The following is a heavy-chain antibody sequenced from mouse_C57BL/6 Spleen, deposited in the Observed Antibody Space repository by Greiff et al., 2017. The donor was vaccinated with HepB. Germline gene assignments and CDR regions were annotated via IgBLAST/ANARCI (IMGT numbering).Heavy chain of an antibody. Sequence: VQLQQSGPELVKPGASVKISCKASGYTFTDYYMNWVKQSHGKSLEWIGDINPNNGGTSYNQKFKGKATLTVDKSSSTAYMELRSLTSEDSAVYYCARSGSSFTWDFDYWGQGTTLTVSS. D-gene: IGHD1-1*01. V-gene: IGHV1-26*01. CDR3: ARSGSSFTWDFDY. J-gene: IGHJ2*01. CDR2: INPNNGGT. CDR1: GYTFTDYY.